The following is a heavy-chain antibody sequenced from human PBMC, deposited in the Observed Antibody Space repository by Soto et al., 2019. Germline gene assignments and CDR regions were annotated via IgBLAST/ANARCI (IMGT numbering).Heavy chain of an antibody. V-gene: IGHV4-34*01. Sequence: SETLSLTCAVYGGYFSGYYWSWIRQPPGKGLEWIGEINPSGSTNYNPSLKSRVTISVDKSKNQFSLKLSSVPAADTAVYYCAGGLTIFGALVPCFDPWSQGTLVT. CDR2: INPSGST. D-gene: IGHD3-3*01. J-gene: IGHJ5*02. CDR1: GGYFSGYY. CDR3: AGGLTIFGALVPCFDP.